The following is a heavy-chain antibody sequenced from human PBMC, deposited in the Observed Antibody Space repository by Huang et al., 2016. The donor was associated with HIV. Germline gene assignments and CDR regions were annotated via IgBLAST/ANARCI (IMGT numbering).Heavy chain of an antibody. CDR1: GFTFDDYA. CDR2: TNWNSGKI. D-gene: IGHD3-16*01. J-gene: IGHJ3*01. V-gene: IGHV3-9*01. CDR3: AKDWGYDFGAFDF. Sequence: EVQLVESGGGLVRPGRSLRLSCAAAGFTFDDYAMHWVRQTPGQGRGLVAGTNWNSGKIAYADSVRGRFTISRDNAKNSLYLQMNSLRPEDSALYYCAKDWGYDFGAFDFWGRGTMVTVSS.